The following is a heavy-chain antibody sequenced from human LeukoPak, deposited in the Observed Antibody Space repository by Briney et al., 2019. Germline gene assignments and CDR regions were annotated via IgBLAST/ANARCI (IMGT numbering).Heavy chain of an antibody. J-gene: IGHJ3*02. CDR2: IYSGGST. V-gene: IGHV3-53*01. CDR3: ARGGSYLSAFDI. Sequence: GSLRLSCAASGFTVSSNYMSWVRQAPGKGLEWVSIIYSGGSTFYADSVKGRFTNSRDNSKNTLYLQMNSLRAEDTAVYYCARGGSYLSAFDIWGQGTMVTVSS. D-gene: IGHD1-26*01. CDR1: GFTVSSNY.